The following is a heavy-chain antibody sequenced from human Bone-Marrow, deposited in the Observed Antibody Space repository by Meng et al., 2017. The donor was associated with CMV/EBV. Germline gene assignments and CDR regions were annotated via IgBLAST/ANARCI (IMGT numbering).Heavy chain of an antibody. V-gene: IGHV1-8*01. CDR2: MNPNSGNT. Sequence: ASVKVSCKASGYTFTSYDINWVRQATGQGLEWMGWMNPNSGNTGYAQKFQGRVTMTRNTSISTAYMELSSLRSEDTAVYYCARGPGGWLQLPSEYFQHWGQGTLVTVSS. D-gene: IGHD5-24*01. CDR3: ARGPGGWLQLPSEYFQH. CDR1: GYTFTSYD. J-gene: IGHJ1*01.